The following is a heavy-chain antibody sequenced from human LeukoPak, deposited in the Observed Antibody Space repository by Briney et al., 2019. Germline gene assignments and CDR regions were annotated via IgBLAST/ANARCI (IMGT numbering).Heavy chain of an antibody. CDR1: GYTFTGYY. J-gene: IGHJ4*02. V-gene: IGHV1-2*02. Sequence: GASVKVACKASGYTFTGYYMHWVRQAPGQGFEWMGWINPNSGGTNYAQKFQGRVTMIRDKSISTAYMELSRLRSDDTAVYYCAREHDSSGATGSIDFWGQGALVTVSS. D-gene: IGHD3-22*01. CDR3: AREHDSSGATGSIDF. CDR2: INPNSGGT.